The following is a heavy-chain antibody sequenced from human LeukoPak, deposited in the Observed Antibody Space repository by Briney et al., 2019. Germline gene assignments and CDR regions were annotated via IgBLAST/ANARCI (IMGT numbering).Heavy chain of an antibody. D-gene: IGHD2-15*01. J-gene: IGHJ6*02. Sequence: SETLSLTCAVSGGSISSSNWWSWVRQPPGKGLEWIGEIYHSGSTNYNPSLKSRVTISVDKSKNQFSLKLSSVTAADTAVYYCARASLGPQGYYYYGMDVWGQGTTVTVSS. CDR2: IYHSGST. CDR3: ARASLGPQGYYYYGMDV. V-gene: IGHV4-4*02. CDR1: GGSISSSNW.